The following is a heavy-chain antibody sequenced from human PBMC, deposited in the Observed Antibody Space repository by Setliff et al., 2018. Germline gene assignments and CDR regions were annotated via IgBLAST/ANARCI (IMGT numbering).Heavy chain of an antibody. CDR2: ISAYSDDT. J-gene: IGHJ4*02. CDR1: GYTFITFG. CDR3: AYDSSGYYPGY. V-gene: IGHV1-18*01. Sequence: ASVKVSCKDSGYTFITFGISWVRQAPGQGLEWMGWISAYSDDTKYAEKFQGRVTMTMDTSTGTAYMELRSLRSDDTAVYICAYDSSGYYPGYWGQGTLVTVSS. D-gene: IGHD3-22*01.